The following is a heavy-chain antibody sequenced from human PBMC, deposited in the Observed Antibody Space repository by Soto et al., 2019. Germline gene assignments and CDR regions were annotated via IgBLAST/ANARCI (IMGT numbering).Heavy chain of an antibody. CDR3: AKSMGGTANGMDV. Sequence: SETLSLTCAVYGAXFCGYYWSWIRQPPGKGLEWIGEINHTGSTNYNPSLKSRVTISVDTSKNQFSLKLSSVTAADTALYYCAKSMGGTANGMDVWGQGTTVTVSS. D-gene: IGHD2-15*01. V-gene: IGHV4-34*01. CDR2: INHTGST. J-gene: IGHJ6*02. CDR1: GAXFCGYY.